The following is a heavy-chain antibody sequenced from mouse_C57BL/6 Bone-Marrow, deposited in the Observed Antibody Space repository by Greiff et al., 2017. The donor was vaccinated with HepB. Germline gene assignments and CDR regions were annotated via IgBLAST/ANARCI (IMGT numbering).Heavy chain of an antibody. V-gene: IGHV14-2*01. J-gene: IGHJ2*01. CDR2: IDPEDGET. CDR1: GGHRRVSS. D-gene: IGHD1-1*01. CDR3: ARYGSSSYYFDY. Sequence: GQRQQEGEERGERGAEGKGAGAASGGHRRVSSLHGWKQRTEQGLEWIGRIDPEDGETKYAPKFQGKATITADTSSNTAYLQLSSLTSEDTAVYYCARYGSSSYYFDYWGQGTTLTVSS.